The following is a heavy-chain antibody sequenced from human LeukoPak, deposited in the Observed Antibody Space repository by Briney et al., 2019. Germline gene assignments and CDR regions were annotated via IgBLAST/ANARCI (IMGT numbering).Heavy chain of an antibody. CDR3: AKSLYQYRGINFDY. CDR1: GFPFSDYA. V-gene: IGHV3-23*01. Sequence: GGSLRLSXAASGFPFSDYAMSWVRQAPGKGLEWVSAISGGGRSSYYADSVKGRFTIYRDNSKNMLYLQMNGLRAEDTAIYYCAKSLYQYRGINFDYWGQGTLVTVSS. J-gene: IGHJ4*02. CDR2: ISGGGRSS. D-gene: IGHD2-2*01.